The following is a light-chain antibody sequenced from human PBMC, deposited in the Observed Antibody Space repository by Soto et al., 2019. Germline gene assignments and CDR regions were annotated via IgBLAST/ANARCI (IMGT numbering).Light chain of an antibody. CDR2: DVS. CDR3: SSYTSSSTDV. CDR1: SSDVGGYNY. Sequence: QSVLAQPAAGSGSPGQSITISCTGTSSDVGGYNYVSWYQQHPGKAPKLMIYDVSNRPSGVSSRFSGSKSGNTASLTISGLQAEDEADYYCSSYTSSSTDVFGTGTKVTVL. J-gene: IGLJ1*01. V-gene: IGLV2-14*01.